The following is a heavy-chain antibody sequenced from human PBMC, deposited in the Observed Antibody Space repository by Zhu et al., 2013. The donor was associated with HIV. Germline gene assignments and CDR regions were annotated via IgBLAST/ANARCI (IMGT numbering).Heavy chain of an antibody. CDR3: ASPVGASDY. Sequence: QVQLQESGPGLVEPSGTLSLTCAVSGGSISSSSYYWGWIRQPPGKGLEWIGSIFYSGRTYYNPSLKSRVTISVDTSKNQFSLKLSSVTAADTAVYYCASPVGASDYWGQGTLVTVSS. D-gene: IGHD1-26*01. J-gene: IGHJ4*02. V-gene: IGHV4-39*07. CDR1: GGSISSSSYY. CDR2: IFYSGRT.